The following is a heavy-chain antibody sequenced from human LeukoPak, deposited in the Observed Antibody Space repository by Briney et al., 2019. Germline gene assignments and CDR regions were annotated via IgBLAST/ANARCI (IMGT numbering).Heavy chain of an antibody. D-gene: IGHD3/OR15-3a*01. J-gene: IGHJ4*02. V-gene: IGHV1-2*02. Sequence: ASVKVSCKASGYTFTGFHIHWVRQAPGQGLEWMGLINPNSGGTNYAQNFQGRVTMTRDTSISTAYMELIRLTSDDTAAYYCAKEGTGIDYWGQGTLVTVSS. CDR3: AKEGTGIDY. CDR2: INPNSGGT. CDR1: GYTFTGFH.